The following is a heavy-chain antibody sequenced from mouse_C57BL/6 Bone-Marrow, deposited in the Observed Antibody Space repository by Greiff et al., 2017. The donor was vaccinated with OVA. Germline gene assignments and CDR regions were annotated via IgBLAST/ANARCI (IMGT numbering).Heavy chain of an antibody. CDR1: GFTFSSYA. J-gene: IGHJ2*01. D-gene: IGHD1-1*01. CDR2: ISDGGSYT. Sequence: EVQGVESGGGLVKPGGSLKLSCAASGFTFSSYAMSWVRQTPEKRLEWVATISDGGSYTYYPDNVKGRFTISRDNAKNNLYLQMSHLKSEDTAMYYCARAFITTVPYFDYWGQGTTLTVSS. CDR3: ARAFITTVPYFDY. V-gene: IGHV5-4*01.